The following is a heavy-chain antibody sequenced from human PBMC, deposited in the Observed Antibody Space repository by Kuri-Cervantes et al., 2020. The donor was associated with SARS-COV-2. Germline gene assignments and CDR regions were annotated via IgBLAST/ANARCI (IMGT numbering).Heavy chain of an antibody. D-gene: IGHD2-15*01. V-gene: IGHV4-61*08. Sequence: SETLSLTCTVSGGSISSGDYYWSWIRQPPGKGLEWIGYIYYSGSTNYNPSLKSRVTISVDTSKNQFSLKLSSVTAADTAVYYCAREHEYCSGGSCYGYWGQGTLVTVSS. CDR3: AREHEYCSGGSCYGY. CDR1: GGSISSGDYY. J-gene: IGHJ4*02. CDR2: IYYSGST.